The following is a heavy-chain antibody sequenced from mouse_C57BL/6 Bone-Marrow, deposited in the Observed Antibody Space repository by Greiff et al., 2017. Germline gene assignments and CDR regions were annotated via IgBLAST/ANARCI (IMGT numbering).Heavy chain of an antibody. CDR3: ASSRGSSPFAD. V-gene: IGHV1-50*01. CDR1: GYTFTSYW. J-gene: IGHJ3*01. D-gene: IGHD1-1*01. CDR2: IDTSDSYT. Sequence: QVKLQQPGAELVKPGASVKLSCKASGYTFTSYWMQWVKQRPGQGLEWIGEIDTSDSYTNYNQKFNGQATLTVDTSYITAYMQLGSLTSEDAAVYYCASSRGSSPFADWGQGTLVTVSA.